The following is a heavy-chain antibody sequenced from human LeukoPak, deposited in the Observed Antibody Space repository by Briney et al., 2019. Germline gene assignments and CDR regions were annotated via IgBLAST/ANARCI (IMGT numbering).Heavy chain of an antibody. CDR1: GGSIGSSSYY. CDR2: IYYSGST. CDR3: ARTTEDCSSTSCYQYWFDP. J-gene: IGHJ5*02. D-gene: IGHD2-2*01. Sequence: SETLSLTCTVSGGSIGSSSYYWGWIRQPPGKGLEWIGSIYYSGSTYYNPSLKSRVTISVDTSKNQFSLKLSSVTAADTAVYYCARTTEDCSSTSCYQYWFDPWGQGTLVTVSS. V-gene: IGHV4-39*01.